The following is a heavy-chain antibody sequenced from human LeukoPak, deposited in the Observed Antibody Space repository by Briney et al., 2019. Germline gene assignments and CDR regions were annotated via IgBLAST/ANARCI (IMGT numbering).Heavy chain of an antibody. D-gene: IGHD1-26*01. Sequence: GGSLRLSCAASGFTFSSYGMHWVRQAPGKGPEWVAVISYDGSNKYYADSVKGRFTISRDNSKNTLYLQMNSLRAEDTAVYYCAKFTVGANLNWFDPWGQGTLVTVSS. CDR3: AKFTVGANLNWFDP. J-gene: IGHJ5*02. CDR2: ISYDGSNK. CDR1: GFTFSSYG. V-gene: IGHV3-30*18.